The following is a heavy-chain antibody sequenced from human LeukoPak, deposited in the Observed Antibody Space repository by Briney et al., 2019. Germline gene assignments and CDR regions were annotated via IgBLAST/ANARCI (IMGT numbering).Heavy chain of an antibody. D-gene: IGHD3-10*01. CDR2: IWYDGSNK. CDR3: ARDRTPLRRFGELFDY. CDR1: GFTFSSYG. Sequence: PGRSLRLSCAASGFTFSSYGMHWVRQAPGKGLEWVAVIWYDGSNKYYADSVKGRFTISRDNSKNTLYLQMNSLRAEDTAVYYCARDRTPLRRFGELFDYWGQGTLVTVSS. V-gene: IGHV3-33*01. J-gene: IGHJ4*02.